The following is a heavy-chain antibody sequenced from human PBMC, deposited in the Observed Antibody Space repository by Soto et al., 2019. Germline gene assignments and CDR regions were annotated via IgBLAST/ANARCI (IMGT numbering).Heavy chain of an antibody. CDR3: VRDSGEQLVPRCFYYYYMDV. V-gene: IGHV3-21*01. CDR2: ILRSCGSI. D-gene: IGHD6-6*01. CDR1: GGSFHMFI. Sequence: GGSRRLSCAVPGGSFHMFIFKGGRQAPGEGLECFSFILRSCGSIYYADSVKVRFAISRDNAKNSLYLQMNSLKDEDTAVYYCVRDSGEQLVPRCFYYYYMDVWGKGTTVTVSS. J-gene: IGHJ6*03.